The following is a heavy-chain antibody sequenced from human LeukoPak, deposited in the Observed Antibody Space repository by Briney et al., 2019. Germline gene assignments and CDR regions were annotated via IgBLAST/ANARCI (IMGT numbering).Heavy chain of an antibody. D-gene: IGHD5-24*01. CDR1: GFTFSSYW. J-gene: IGHJ4*02. V-gene: IGHV3-7*01. Sequence: GGSLRFSCAASGFTFSSYWMSWVRQAPGKGLEWVANIKQDGSEKYYVDSVKGRFTISRDNAKNSLYLQMNSLRAEDTAVYYCARYSRMRCLQFRAFDYWGQGTLVTVSS. CDR3: ARYSRMRCLQFRAFDY. CDR2: IKQDGSEK.